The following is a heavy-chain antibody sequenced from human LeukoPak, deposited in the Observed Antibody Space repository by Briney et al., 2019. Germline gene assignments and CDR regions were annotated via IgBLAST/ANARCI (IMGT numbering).Heavy chain of an antibody. CDR2: IYHSGST. Sequence: PSETLSLTCAVSGDSVSSSHWWSWVRQPTGKGLEWIGEIYHSGSTNYNPSLKSRVTISVDKSKNQFSLKLSSVTAADTAVYYCAREWNSGLLHWGQGTLVTVSS. D-gene: IGHD1/OR15-1a*01. CDR3: AREWNSGLLH. J-gene: IGHJ1*01. V-gene: IGHV4-4*02. CDR1: GDSVSSSHW.